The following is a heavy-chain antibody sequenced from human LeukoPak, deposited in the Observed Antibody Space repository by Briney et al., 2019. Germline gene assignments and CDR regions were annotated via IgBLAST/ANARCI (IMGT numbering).Heavy chain of an antibody. Sequence: GASVKVSCKASGYTFTGYYMHWVRQAPGQGLEWMGWINPNSCGTNYAQKFQGRVTMTRDTSISTAYMELRRLRSDDTAVYYCARARITMVRGVITTGFQHWGQGTLVTVSS. D-gene: IGHD3-10*01. CDR1: GYTFTGYY. J-gene: IGHJ1*01. CDR2: INPNSCGT. CDR3: ARARITMVRGVITTGFQH. V-gene: IGHV1-2*02.